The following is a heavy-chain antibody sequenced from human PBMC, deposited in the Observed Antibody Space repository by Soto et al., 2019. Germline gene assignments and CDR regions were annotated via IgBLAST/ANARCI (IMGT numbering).Heavy chain of an antibody. V-gene: IGHV4-39*01. CDR3: ARQRTTVVTQAYFDH. Sequence: SETLSLTCIISGESISSSSYYWGWIRQPPGKGLEWIGSIYYSGRTYYNPSFKSRVTISIDTSKNQFSLKLSSVTATDTAVYYCARQRTTVVTQAYFDHWGQGALVTVSS. CDR1: GESISSSSYY. CDR2: IYYSGRT. D-gene: IGHD2-21*02. J-gene: IGHJ4*02.